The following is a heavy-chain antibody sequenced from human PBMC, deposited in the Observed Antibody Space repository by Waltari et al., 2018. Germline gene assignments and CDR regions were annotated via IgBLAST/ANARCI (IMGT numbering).Heavy chain of an antibody. V-gene: IGHV4-30-2*01. CDR2: IYHSGST. Sequence: QLQLQESGSGLVKPSQTLSLTCAVSGGSISSGVYSCSWIRQPPGKGLEWIGYIYHSGSTYYNPSLKSRVTISVDRSKNQFSLKLSSVTAADTAVYYCARGLYGMDVWGQGTTVTVSS. CDR1: GGSISSGVYS. J-gene: IGHJ6*02. CDR3: ARGLYGMDV.